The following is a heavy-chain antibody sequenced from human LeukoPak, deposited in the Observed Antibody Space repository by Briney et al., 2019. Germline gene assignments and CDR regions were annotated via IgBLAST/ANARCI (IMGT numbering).Heavy chain of an antibody. Sequence: SETLSLTCAVYGGSFSGYYWSWIRHPPGKGLECIGEINHSGSTNYNPSLKSRVTISVDTSKNQFSLKLSSVTAADTAVYYCARGGGIAAAKAFDIWGQGTMVTVSS. CDR2: INHSGST. CDR1: GGSFSGYY. CDR3: ARGGGIAAAKAFDI. D-gene: IGHD6-13*01. J-gene: IGHJ3*02. V-gene: IGHV4-34*01.